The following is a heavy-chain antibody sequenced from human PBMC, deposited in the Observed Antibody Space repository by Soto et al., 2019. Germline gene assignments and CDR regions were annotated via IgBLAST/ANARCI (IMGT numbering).Heavy chain of an antibody. CDR3: GRGGYRHYSAYYYYALDV. Sequence: GGSLRLSCAASGFTLSDSYIDWVRQAPGKGPEWVGRSRDRVSGYSTIYAASVKGRFTISRDDSKNSLYLQLNSLNTEDTAVYYCGRGGYRHYSAYYYYALDVWGQGTTVTVSS. D-gene: IGHD4-4*01. V-gene: IGHV3-72*01. CDR1: GFTLSDSY. CDR2: SRDRVSGYST. J-gene: IGHJ6*02.